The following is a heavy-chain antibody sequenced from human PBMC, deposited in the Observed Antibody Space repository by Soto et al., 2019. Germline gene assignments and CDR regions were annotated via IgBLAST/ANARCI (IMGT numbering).Heavy chain of an antibody. CDR2: IIPMFGTA. CDR3: ATSPGRDGCSFDY. CDR1: GVTLNRQD. V-gene: IGHV1-69*13. D-gene: IGHD6-19*01. Sequence: GASVKVSCKASGVTLNRQDMRWVRQATGQGPESMGGIIPMFGTAHYAEKFQDRVTIPAHEPTGTAYFELSSLPSDDTAVYYCATSPGRDGCSFDYWGPGTLVTVSS. J-gene: IGHJ4*02.